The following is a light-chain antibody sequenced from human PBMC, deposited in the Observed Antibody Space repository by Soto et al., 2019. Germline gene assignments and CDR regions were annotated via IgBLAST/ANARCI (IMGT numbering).Light chain of an antibody. Sequence: DIQMTQSPSSLSASVGDRVTITCRASQGISIYLAWYQQKPGKVPKLLIYDASTLQSGVPSRFSGSGSGTDFTLTSSGLQPEDVATYYCQKYNGAPLTFGGGTKVEIK. CDR3: QKYNGAPLT. CDR1: QGISIY. J-gene: IGKJ4*01. V-gene: IGKV1-27*01. CDR2: DAS.